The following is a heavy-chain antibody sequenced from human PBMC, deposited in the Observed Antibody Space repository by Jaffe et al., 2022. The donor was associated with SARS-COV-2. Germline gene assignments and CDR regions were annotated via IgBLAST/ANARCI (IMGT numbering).Heavy chain of an antibody. CDR1: GGSISSSSYY. V-gene: IGHV4-39*02. CDR3: AREGEGRIAAAGTGVNWFDP. Sequence: QLQLQESGPGLVKPSETLSLTCTVSGGSISSSSYYWGWIRQPPGKGLEWIGSIYYSGSTYYNPSLKSRVTISVDTSKNQFSLKLSSVTAADTAVYYCAREGEGRIAAAGTGVNWFDPWGQGTLVTVSS. D-gene: IGHD6-13*01. J-gene: IGHJ5*02. CDR2: IYYSGST.